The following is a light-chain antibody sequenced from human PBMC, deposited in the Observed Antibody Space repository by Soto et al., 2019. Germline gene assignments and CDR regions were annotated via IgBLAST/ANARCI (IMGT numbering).Light chain of an antibody. V-gene: IGLV1-44*01. Sequence: QSALTQPPSASGTPGQRVTISCSGSSSNIETNTVDWYQHLPGTAPKVLIFNNNQRPSGVPDRFSGSESGTSASLAISGLQSEDEAHYYCAVWDDNLSGMIFGGGTKLTVL. J-gene: IGLJ2*01. CDR2: NNN. CDR1: SSNIETNT. CDR3: AVWDDNLSGMI.